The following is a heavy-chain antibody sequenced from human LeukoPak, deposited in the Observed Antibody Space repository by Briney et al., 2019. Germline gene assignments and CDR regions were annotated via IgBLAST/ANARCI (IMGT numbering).Heavy chain of an antibody. CDR2: IRNKANSYIT. CDR1: GFTFSSYS. J-gene: IGHJ4*02. Sequence: GGSLRLSCAASGFTFSSYSMNWVRQAPGKGLEWVGRIRNKANSYITEYAASVKGRFTISRDDSKSSLYLQMNSLKTEDTAVYYCANPRGWLVEYWGQGTLVTVSS. CDR3: ANPRGWLVEY. D-gene: IGHD6-19*01. V-gene: IGHV3-72*01.